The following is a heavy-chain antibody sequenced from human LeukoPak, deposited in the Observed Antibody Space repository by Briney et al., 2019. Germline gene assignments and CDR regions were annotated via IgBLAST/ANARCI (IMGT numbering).Heavy chain of an antibody. D-gene: IGHD5-24*01. Sequence: ASVKVSCKTSGYSFTSYNLHWVRQAPGQRLEWMGIINPSGGSTSYAQKFQGRVTMTRDMSTSTVYMELSSLRSEDTAVYYCARDGYNFLTYWGQGTLVTVSS. CDR3: ARDGYNFLTY. J-gene: IGHJ4*02. CDR2: INPSGGST. V-gene: IGHV1-46*01. CDR1: GYSFTSYN.